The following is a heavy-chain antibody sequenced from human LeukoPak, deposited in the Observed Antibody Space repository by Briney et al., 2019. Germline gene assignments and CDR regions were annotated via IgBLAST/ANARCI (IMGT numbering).Heavy chain of an antibody. CDR1: GFTFSSYS. CDR3: ARDGSLYDFWSGYHSYYYYYYMDV. J-gene: IGHJ6*03. D-gene: IGHD3-3*01. V-gene: IGHV3-48*01. Sequence: GGSLRLSCAASGFTFSSYSMNWVRQAPGKGLEWLSYISPSSDTIYYADSVKGRFTISRDNAKNSLYLQMNSLRAEDTAVYYCARDGSLYDFWSGYHSYYYYYYMDVWGKGTTVTVSS. CDR2: ISPSSDTI.